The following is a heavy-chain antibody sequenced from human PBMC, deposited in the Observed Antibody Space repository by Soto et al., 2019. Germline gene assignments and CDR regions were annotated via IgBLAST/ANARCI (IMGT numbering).Heavy chain of an antibody. CDR1: GFTFSTYG. CDR3: ARDDFPGSGGSCYFAGMDV. Sequence: QVQLVESGGGVVQPGRSLRLSCAASGFTFSTYGMHWVRQAPGKGLEWVAVIWYDGSNKYYADSVKGRFTISRDNSRNTLYLQMNSLRAEDPAVYYCARDDFPGSGGSCYFAGMDVWGQGTTVTVSS. J-gene: IGHJ6*02. V-gene: IGHV3-33*01. CDR2: IWYDGSNK. D-gene: IGHD2-15*01.